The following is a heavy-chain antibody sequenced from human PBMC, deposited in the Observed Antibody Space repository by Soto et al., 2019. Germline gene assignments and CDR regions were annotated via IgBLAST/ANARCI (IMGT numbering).Heavy chain of an antibody. CDR1: GGTFSSYA. Sequence: SVKVSCNASGGTFSSYAISWVRQAPGQGLEWMGGIIPIFGTANYAQKFQGRVTITADESTSTAYMELSSLRSEDTAVYYCARVRRSSGYYYGYWGQGTPVTVSS. V-gene: IGHV1-69*13. D-gene: IGHD3-22*01. J-gene: IGHJ4*02. CDR3: ARVRRSSGYYYGY. CDR2: IIPIFGTA.